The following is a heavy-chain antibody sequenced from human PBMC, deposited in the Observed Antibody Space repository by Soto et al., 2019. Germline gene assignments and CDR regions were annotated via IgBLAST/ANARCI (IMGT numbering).Heavy chain of an antibody. D-gene: IGHD1-26*01. J-gene: IGHJ4*02. CDR2: MHPHRGNS. CDR1: GYTFTSYQ. V-gene: IGHV1-8*02. CDR3: SRGLGATDY. Sequence: QVQLVQSGAEVKKPGASVKVSCKASGYTFTSYQISWVRQASGRGLEWMGWMHPHRGNSGYARKLQGRVTMTCDTSTSTAYMELSSLRSEDTAVYFCSRGLGATDYWGQGTLVTVSS.